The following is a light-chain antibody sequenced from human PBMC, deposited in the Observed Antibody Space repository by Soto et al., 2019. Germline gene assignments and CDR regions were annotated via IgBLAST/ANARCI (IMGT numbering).Light chain of an antibody. Sequence: QSVLTQPPSASGSPGQSVTISCTGSSSDIGGYDFVSWYQQHPGKAPKLMIFEVTKRPSGVPDRFSGSKSGNTASLTVSGLQADDEADYYCSSYAGSNNLGFGGGTQLTVL. J-gene: IGLJ2*01. V-gene: IGLV2-8*01. CDR3: SSYAGSNNLG. CDR1: SSDIGGYDF. CDR2: EVT.